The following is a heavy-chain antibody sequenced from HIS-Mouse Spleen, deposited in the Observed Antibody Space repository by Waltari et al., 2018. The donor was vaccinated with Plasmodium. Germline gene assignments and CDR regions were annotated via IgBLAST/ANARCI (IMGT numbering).Heavy chain of an antibody. CDR3: AKVAQGTRDAFDI. CDR2: IWYDGSNK. V-gene: IGHV3-33*06. Sequence: QGQLGVTGGGGVQPGGCLSLCLAASGFTFRIYARHGLRQPQGKGLEWVAVIWYDGSNKYEADSVKGRFTISRDNSKNTLYLQMNSLRAEDTAVYYCAKVAQGTRDAFDIWGQGTMVTVSS. J-gene: IGHJ3*02. D-gene: IGHD2-8*01. CDR1: GFTFRIYA.